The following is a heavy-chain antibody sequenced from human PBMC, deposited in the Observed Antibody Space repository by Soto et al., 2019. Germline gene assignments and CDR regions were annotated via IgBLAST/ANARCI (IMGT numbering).Heavy chain of an antibody. V-gene: IGHV3-30*18. Sequence: VQLLESGGGLIQPGGSLRLSCAASGFTFSYGIHWLRQAPGKGLEWVAYISYDSSNKFYGDSVKGRFTISRENSKNTHFLQRNSLRAENTAVNYCAKLVIGYFSGKTCDDYWGQGTLFAASS. D-gene: IGHD2-15*01. CDR2: ISYDSSNK. J-gene: IGHJ4*02. CDR1: GFTFSYG. CDR3: AKLVIGYFSGKTCDDY.